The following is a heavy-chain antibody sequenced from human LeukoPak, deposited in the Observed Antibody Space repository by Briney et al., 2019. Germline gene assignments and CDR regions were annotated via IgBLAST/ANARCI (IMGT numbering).Heavy chain of an antibody. CDR3: ARGKTYYDISKDAFDI. CDR2: IYYSGST. V-gene: IGHV4-59*01. J-gene: IGHJ3*02. D-gene: IGHD3-22*01. CDR1: SGSISSYY. Sequence: SETLSLTCTVSSGSISSYYWSWIPQSPGKGLEWFGYIYYSGSTNYNPSLKSRVPISVDTSKNQFSLKLSSVAAADTAVYYCARGKTYYDISKDAFDIWGQGTMVTVSS.